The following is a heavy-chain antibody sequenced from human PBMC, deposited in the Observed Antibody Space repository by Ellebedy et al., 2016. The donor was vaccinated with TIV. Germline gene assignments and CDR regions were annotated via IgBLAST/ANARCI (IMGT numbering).Heavy chain of an antibody. D-gene: IGHD2-15*01. CDR3: ARCRSGSSCHIENAFDN. CDR1: GYTFTGHS. Sequence: ASVKVSXXASGYTFTGHSIGWVRQAPGQGLEWMGRISPYSGNTDFAQKFQGRVTLTTDASTNTAYMELRSLRSDDTAVHYCARCRSGSSCHIENAFDNWGHGTMVTVSS. J-gene: IGHJ3*02. V-gene: IGHV1-18*04. CDR2: ISPYSGNT.